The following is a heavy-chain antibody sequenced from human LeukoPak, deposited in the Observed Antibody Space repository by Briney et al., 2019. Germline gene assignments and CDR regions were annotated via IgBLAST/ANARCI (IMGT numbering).Heavy chain of an antibody. CDR2: ISPYNGNT. V-gene: IGHV1-18*01. CDR1: GYTFTNFG. D-gene: IGHD2-15*01. CDR3: ARGGVGHCSGGSCPTSWFDP. Sequence: ASVKVSCKASGYTFTNFGISWVRQAPGQGLGWMGWISPYNGNTDYPQKVQGRVTMTTDTSTSTAYMELRTLRSDDTAVYYCARGGVGHCSGGSCPTSWFDPWGQGTLVTVSS. J-gene: IGHJ5*02.